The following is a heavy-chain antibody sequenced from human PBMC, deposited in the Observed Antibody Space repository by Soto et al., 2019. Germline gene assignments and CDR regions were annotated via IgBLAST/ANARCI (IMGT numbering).Heavy chain of an antibody. CDR1: GFTFRKYG. J-gene: IGHJ4*02. CDR2: IWFDGSQT. V-gene: IGHV3-33*01. Sequence: QVYLVQSGGGVVQPGRSLRLSCAASGFTFRKYGMHLVRQAPGKGLEWVSVIWFDGSQTYYADSVKGRFTVSRDNSNSVLFLQMDNLRAEDTAIYYCARYNSGDSDYWGQGTLVTVSS. CDR3: ARYNSGDSDY. D-gene: IGHD2-15*01.